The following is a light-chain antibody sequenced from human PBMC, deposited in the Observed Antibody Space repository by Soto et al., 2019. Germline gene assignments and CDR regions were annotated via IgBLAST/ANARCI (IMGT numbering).Light chain of an antibody. CDR2: GAS. J-gene: IGKJ1*01. Sequence: EIVLTQSPGTLSLSPGERATLSCRASQSVSSNYLAWYQQKPGQAPRLLIYGASSRATGIPDRFSGSGSGTDFTLTIRRLEPEDFAVYYCQQYGSSFTAFGQGTKVEI. CDR1: QSVSSNY. CDR3: QQYGSSFTA. V-gene: IGKV3-20*01.